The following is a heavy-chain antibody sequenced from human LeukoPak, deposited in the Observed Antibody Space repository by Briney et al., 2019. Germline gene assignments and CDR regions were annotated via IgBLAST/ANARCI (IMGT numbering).Heavy chain of an antibody. CDR1: VSTFTDYY. J-gene: IGHJ3*01. V-gene: IGHV1-2*02. CDR3: AREFRTTTWSFDAFDL. D-gene: IGHD1/OR15-1a*01. Sequence: ASVKVSCKASVSTFTDYYMHWVRQAPGQGLDWVGWINPTSGATNYAQKFQGRVTMTRDTSNNTSYMELSRLRSDDTAVYYCAREFRTTTWSFDAFDLWGQGTMVTVSS. CDR2: INPTSGAT.